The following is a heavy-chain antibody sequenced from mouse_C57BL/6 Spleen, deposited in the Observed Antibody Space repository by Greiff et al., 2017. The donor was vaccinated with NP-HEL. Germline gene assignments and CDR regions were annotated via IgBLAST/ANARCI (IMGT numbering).Heavy chain of an antibody. V-gene: IGHV1-55*01. CDR3: ARVGYAFYYAMDY. CDR2: IYPGSGST. D-gene: IGHD2-2*01. J-gene: IGHJ4*01. Sequence: VQLQQPGAELVKPGASVKMSCKASGYTFTSYWITWVKQRPGQGLEWIGDIYPGSGSTNYNEKFKSKATLTVDTSSSTAYMQLSSLTTEDSAVYYCARVGYAFYYAMDYWGQGTSVTVSS. CDR1: GYTFTSYW.